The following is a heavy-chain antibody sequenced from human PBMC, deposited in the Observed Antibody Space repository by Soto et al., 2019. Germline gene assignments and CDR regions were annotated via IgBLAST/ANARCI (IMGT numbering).Heavy chain of an antibody. CDR2: ISKSDYT. J-gene: IGHJ4*02. CDR1: GFAFNNYG. V-gene: IGHV3-21*01. Sequence: GGSLRLSCTVSGFAFNNYGINWVRQAPGKGLEWVSSISKSDYTYYSDSVKGRFTISRDNAKNSVSLQMNTLRVEDTAVYYCAREDSIIITAVSAFWGKGTLITXS. D-gene: IGHD3-22*01. CDR3: AREDSIIITAVSAF.